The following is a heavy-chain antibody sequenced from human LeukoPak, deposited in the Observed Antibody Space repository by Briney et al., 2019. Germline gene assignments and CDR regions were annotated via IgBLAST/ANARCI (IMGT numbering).Heavy chain of an antibody. Sequence: ASVTVSCKTSGYTFTSYDINWVRQATGQGLEWMGWMNPNSGKTGYAQKFQGRVTITRNTSISTAYMELSSLRSEDTAVYYCARGPKWSGSYYYFDYWGQGTLVTVSS. CDR1: GYTFTSYD. D-gene: IGHD1-26*01. V-gene: IGHV1-8*01. CDR2: MNPNSGKT. J-gene: IGHJ4*02. CDR3: ARGPKWSGSYYYFDY.